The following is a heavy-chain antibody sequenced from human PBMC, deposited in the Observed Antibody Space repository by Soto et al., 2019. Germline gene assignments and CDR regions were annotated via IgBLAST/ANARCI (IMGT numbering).Heavy chain of an antibody. D-gene: IGHD3-3*01. V-gene: IGHV3-74*01. J-gene: IGHJ6*02. CDR2: INSDGSST. CDR3: AYDFWGGYPSYYYYGMDV. Sequence: GGSLRLSCAASGFTFSSYWMHWVRQAPGKGLVWVSRINSDGSSTSYADSVKGRFTISRDNAKNTLYLQMNSLRAEDTAVYYCAYDFWGGYPSYYYYGMDVWGQGTTVTVSS. CDR1: GFTFSSYW.